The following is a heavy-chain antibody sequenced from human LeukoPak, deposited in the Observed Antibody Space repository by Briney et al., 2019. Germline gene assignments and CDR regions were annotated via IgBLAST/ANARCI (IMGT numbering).Heavy chain of an antibody. V-gene: IGHV3-74*01. CDR2: IDNDGGST. J-gene: IGHJ3*02. CDR1: GFTFSSHW. Sequence: GGSLRLSCAASGFTFSSHWMHWVRQGPGKGLMWVSRIDNDGGSTVYADSVKGRFTISRDNARNTLYLQMNSLSTDDTAVYYCARTRRFTMIVVVGDVFDIWGQGTLVTVSS. CDR3: ARTRRFTMIVVVGDVFDI. D-gene: IGHD3-22*01.